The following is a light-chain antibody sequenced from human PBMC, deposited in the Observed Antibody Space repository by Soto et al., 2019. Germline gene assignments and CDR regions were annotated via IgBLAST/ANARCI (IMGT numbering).Light chain of an antibody. CDR1: SSNIGSNY. J-gene: IGLJ2*01. Sequence: QSVLTQPPSASGTPGQRVTISCSGSSSNIGSNYVYWYQQLPGTVPQLLIYRNSERPSGVPDRYSGSKSGTSASLAISGLWSEDEADYYCAAWDDSLCGVLFGGGTKLTVL. CDR2: RNS. CDR3: AAWDDSLCGVL. V-gene: IGLV1-47*03.